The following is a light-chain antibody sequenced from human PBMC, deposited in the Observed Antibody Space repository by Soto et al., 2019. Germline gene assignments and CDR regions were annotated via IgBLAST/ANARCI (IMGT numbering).Light chain of an antibody. V-gene: IGKV3-20*01. J-gene: IGKJ1*01. Sequence: ESVLAQSPGTLSLSPGERATLSCRASQSVNSNYLTWYQQKPDQAPRLLIYGASSRATGIPDRFSGSGSGTDFTLTISRLEPEDFAVYYCQQYGSSPPTFGQGTKVEIK. CDR1: QSVNSNY. CDR3: QQYGSSPPT. CDR2: GAS.